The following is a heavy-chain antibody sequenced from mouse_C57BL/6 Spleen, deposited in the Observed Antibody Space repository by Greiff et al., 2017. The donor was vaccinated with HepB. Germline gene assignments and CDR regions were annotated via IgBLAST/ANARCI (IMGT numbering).Heavy chain of an antibody. J-gene: IGHJ4*01. CDR2: ISDGGSYT. D-gene: IGHD2-3*01. CDR3: ARDRYDGYYDYYAMDY. CDR1: GFTFSSYA. V-gene: IGHV5-4*01. Sequence: EVKLMESGGGLVKPGGSLKLSCAASGFTFSSYAMSWVRQTPEKRLEWVATISDGGSYTYYPDNVKGRFTISRDNAKNNLYLQMSHLKSEDTAMYYCARDRYDGYYDYYAMDYWGQGTSVTVSS.